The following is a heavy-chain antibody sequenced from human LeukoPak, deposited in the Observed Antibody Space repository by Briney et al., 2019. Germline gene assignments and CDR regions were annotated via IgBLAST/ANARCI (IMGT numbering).Heavy chain of an antibody. V-gene: IGHV3-30*18. J-gene: IGHJ4*02. D-gene: IGHD3-3*01. CDR1: GFTFSSYG. Sequence: GGSLRLSCAASGFTFSSYGMHWVRQAPGKGLEWVAVISYDGSNKYYADSVKGRFTISRDNSKNTLYLQMNSLRAEDTAVYYCAKEGTIFGDAPDYWGQGTLVTVSS. CDR2: ISYDGSNK. CDR3: AKEGTIFGDAPDY.